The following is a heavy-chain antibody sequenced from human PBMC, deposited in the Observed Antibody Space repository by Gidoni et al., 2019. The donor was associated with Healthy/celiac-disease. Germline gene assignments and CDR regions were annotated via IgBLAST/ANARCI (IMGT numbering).Heavy chain of an antibody. CDR1: GGSIRCYS. CDR3: ARGADYDYWSGYDYYYYYYMDV. J-gene: IGHJ6*03. V-gene: IGHV4-59*01. CDR2: IYYSGST. Sequence: QVQLQESGSGLVKPSATLSVTCTVSGGSIRCYSWCCIRQPPGKGLVWIGYIYYSGSTNYNPSLKSQVTISEDTSKNQFSLKLISVTAADTAVYYCARGADYDYWSGYDYYYYYYMDVWGKGTTVTVSS. D-gene: IGHD3-3*01.